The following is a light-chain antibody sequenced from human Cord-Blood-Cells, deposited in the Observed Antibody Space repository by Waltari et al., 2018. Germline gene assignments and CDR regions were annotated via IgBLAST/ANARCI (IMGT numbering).Light chain of an antibody. Sequence: DIELTQSPGTLSLSPGERATLTCRASQSVSSSYLDCYQQKPGQPPRLLIYGAASRATGIPDRFSGSGSSTDFTLTISSLVPQDFAVYYCQQYCSSPFTFGPGTKVDIK. CDR2: GAA. CDR1: QSVSSSY. V-gene: IGKV3-20*01. J-gene: IGKJ3*01. CDR3: QQYCSSPFT.